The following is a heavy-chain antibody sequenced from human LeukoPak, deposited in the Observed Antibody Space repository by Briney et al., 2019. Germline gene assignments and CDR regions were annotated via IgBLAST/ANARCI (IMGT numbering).Heavy chain of an antibody. CDR2: VDPESTKT. CDR1: GYTITAYY. D-gene: IGHD3-10*01. CDR3: ARDPYGPLDC. Sequence: ASVKVSRKASGYTITAYYIHWVRQAPGQGLEWMGWVDPESTKTNYAQKFQGRATMTRDTSINTVYLEVNGLKYDDTAVYYCARDPYGPLDCWGQGTRVTVSS. V-gene: IGHV1-2*02. J-gene: IGHJ4*02.